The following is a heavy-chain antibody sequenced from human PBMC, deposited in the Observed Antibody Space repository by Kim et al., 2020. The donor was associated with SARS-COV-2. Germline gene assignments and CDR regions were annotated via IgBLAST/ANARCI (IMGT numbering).Heavy chain of an antibody. CDR2: INAGNGNT. Sequence: ASVKVSCKASGYTFTSYAMHWVRQAPGQRLEWMGWINAGNGNTKYSQKFQGRVTITRDTSASTAYMELSSLRSEDTAVYYCASKGGLDGSGSPAIYFYYGMDVWGQGTTVTVSS. CDR1: GYTFTSYA. J-gene: IGHJ6*02. CDR3: ASKGGLDGSGSPAIYFYYGMDV. D-gene: IGHD3-10*01. V-gene: IGHV1-3*01.